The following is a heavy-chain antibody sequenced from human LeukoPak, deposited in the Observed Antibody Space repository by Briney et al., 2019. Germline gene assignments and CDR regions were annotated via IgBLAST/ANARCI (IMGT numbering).Heavy chain of an antibody. Sequence: SETLSLTCTVSGGSISSSSYYWGWIRQPPGKGLEWIGSIYYSGSTYYNPSLKRRVTISVDTSKNQFSLKLSSVTAADTAVYYCARPGDGYKMMYYFDYWGQGTLVTVSS. V-gene: IGHV4-39*01. CDR3: ARPGDGYKMMYYFDY. D-gene: IGHD5-24*01. J-gene: IGHJ4*02. CDR1: GGSISSSSYY. CDR2: IYYSGST.